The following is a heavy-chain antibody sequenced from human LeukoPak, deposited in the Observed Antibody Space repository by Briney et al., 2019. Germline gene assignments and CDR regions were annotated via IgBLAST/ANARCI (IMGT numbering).Heavy chain of an antibody. CDR2: INPSGGST. Sequence: ASVKVSCKASGYTFTNYYMHWVRQAPGQGLERMGIINPSGGSTTYAQKFQGRVTMTRDMSTSTVNMELRSLRSEDSAVYYCANLISPGWFDPWGQGILVTVSS. CDR1: GYTFTNYY. J-gene: IGHJ5*02. CDR3: ANLISPGWFDP. V-gene: IGHV1-46*01.